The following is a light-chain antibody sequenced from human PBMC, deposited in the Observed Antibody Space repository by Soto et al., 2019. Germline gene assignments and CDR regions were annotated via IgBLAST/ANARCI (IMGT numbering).Light chain of an antibody. CDR2: SAS. CDR1: QSIATY. V-gene: IGKV1-39*01. CDR3: QQSYRTSEIT. Sequence: DIQITQSPSSLSASIGDRVTITCGASQSIATYLNWYQQKAGKAPKLLSYSASVLHSGVPSRFSGSGSETDLSLTINSLQSEDNATYFGQQSYRTSEITFGPVTRLENK. J-gene: IGKJ5*01.